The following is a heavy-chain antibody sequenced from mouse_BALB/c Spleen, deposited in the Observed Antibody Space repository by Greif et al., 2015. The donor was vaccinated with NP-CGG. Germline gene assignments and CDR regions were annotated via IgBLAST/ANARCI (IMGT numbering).Heavy chain of an antibody. D-gene: IGHD2-3*01. J-gene: IGHJ3*01. CDR1: GYSITSDYA. CDR3: ARCYDGYPWFAY. Sequence: EVQLQQSGPGLVKPSQSLSLTCTVTGYSITSDYAWNWIRQFPGNKLEWMGYISYSGSTSYNPSLKSRISITRDTSKNQFFLQLNSVTTEDTATYYCARCYDGYPWFAYWGQGTLVTVSA. CDR2: ISYSGST. V-gene: IGHV3-2*02.